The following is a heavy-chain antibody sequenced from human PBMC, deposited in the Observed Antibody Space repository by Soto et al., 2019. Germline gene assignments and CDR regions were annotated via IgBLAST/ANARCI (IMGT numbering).Heavy chain of an antibody. Sequence: QLQLQESGPGLGKPSETLSLTCTVSGGSISSSSYYWGWIRQPPGKGLEWIGSIYGRGSTYYNPSLKSRVTISVDMSKNQFSLKLRSVTAADTAVYYCARQDTTLNWFDPWGQGTPVTVSS. D-gene: IGHD1-26*01. J-gene: IGHJ5*02. CDR2: IYGRGST. CDR1: GGSISSSSYY. V-gene: IGHV4-39*01. CDR3: ARQDTTLNWFDP.